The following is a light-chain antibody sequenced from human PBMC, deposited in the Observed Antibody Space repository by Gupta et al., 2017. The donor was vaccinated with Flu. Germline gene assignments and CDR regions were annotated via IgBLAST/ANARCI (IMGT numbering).Light chain of an antibody. J-gene: IGKJ3*01. CDR3: QDKERTPFT. Sequence: SLGERSPINCMSSQSLSYRPDKYGNLSWYRQQPRQPPEVLSYCGSTRNSGAPDRGGGSGTGTEFNLTSKRREAEAVDIYSCQDKERTPFTFGRGTKV. CDR2: CGS. V-gene: IGKV4-1*01. CDR1: QSLSYRPDKYGN.